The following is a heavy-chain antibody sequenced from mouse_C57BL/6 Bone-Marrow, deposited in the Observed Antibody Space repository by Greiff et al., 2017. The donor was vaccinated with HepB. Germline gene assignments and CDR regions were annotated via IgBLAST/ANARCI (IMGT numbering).Heavy chain of an antibody. CDR1: GFSFNTYA. J-gene: IGHJ2*01. D-gene: IGHD1-1*01. V-gene: IGHV10-1*01. CDR2: IRSKSNNYAT. Sequence: EVKVIESGGGLVQPKGSLKLSCAASGFSFNTYAMNWVRQAPGKGLEWVARIRSKSNNYATYYADSVKDRFTISRDDSESMLYLQMNNLKTEDTAMYYCVRGRVYYGYYFDYWGQGTTLTVSS. CDR3: VRGRVYYGYYFDY.